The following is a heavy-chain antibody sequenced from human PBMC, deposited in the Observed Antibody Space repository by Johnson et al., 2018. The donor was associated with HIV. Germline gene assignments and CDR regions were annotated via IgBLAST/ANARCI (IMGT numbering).Heavy chain of an antibody. J-gene: IGHJ3*02. CDR3: ARPLSSGLGFDAFDI. Sequence: QVQLVESGGGLVKPGGSLRLSCAASGFTFSDYYMSWIRQAPGKGLDWVSSISSSAISFYYADSVKGRFTISRDNAKNSVYLQMNNLRAEDTAVYYCARPLSSGLGFDAFDIWGQGTMVTVSS. V-gene: IGHV3-11*04. CDR1: GFTFSDYY. CDR2: ISSSAISF. D-gene: IGHD3-22*01.